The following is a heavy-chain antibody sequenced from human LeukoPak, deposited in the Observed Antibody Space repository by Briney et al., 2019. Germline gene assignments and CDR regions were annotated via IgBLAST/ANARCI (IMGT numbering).Heavy chain of an antibody. CDR2: ISSSSSYI. CDR1: GFTFSSYS. D-gene: IGHD4-17*01. Sequence: GGSLRLSCAASGFTFSSYSMNWVRQAPGKGLEWVSSISSSSSYIYYADSVKGRFTISRDNAKNSLYLQMNSLRAEDTAVYYCARGSADYGDSAWFDPWGQGTLVTVSS. CDR3: ARGSADYGDSAWFDP. J-gene: IGHJ5*02. V-gene: IGHV3-21*04.